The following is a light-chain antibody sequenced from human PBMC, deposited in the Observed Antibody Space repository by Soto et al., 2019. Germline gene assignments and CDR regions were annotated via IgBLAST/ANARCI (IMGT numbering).Light chain of an antibody. V-gene: IGKV3-11*01. CDR3: QQRSNWPPIT. J-gene: IGKJ5*01. CDR2: DAS. CDR1: QSVSSY. Sequence: EIVMTQSPVTLSVSAGERAPLSCRASQSVSSYLAWYQQKPGQAPRLLIYDASNRATGIPARFSGSGSGTDFTLTISSLEPEDFAVYYCQQRSNWPPITFGQGTRLEIK.